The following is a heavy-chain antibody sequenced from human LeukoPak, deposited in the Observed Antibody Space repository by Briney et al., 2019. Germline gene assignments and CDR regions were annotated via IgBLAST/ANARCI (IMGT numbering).Heavy chain of an antibody. J-gene: IGHJ6*03. CDR2: INPNSGGT. V-gene: IGHV1-2*02. Sequence: ASVKVSCKASGYTFTGYYMHWVRQAPGQGLEWMGWINPNSGGTNYAQKFQGRVTMTRDTSISTAYMELSRLRSDDTAVYYCASLTLGYCSSTSCSKGYYYYMDVWGKGTTVTVSS. CDR3: ASLTLGYCSSTSCSKGYYYYMDV. CDR1: GYTFTGYY. D-gene: IGHD2-2*01.